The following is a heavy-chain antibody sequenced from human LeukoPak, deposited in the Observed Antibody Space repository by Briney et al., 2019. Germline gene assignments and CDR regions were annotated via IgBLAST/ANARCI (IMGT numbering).Heavy chain of an antibody. CDR2: VDASGST. J-gene: IGHJ5*02. Sequence: SDNLSVTCKVSGGYISSSGFCFSWSRPPPGNCLEWTRHVDASGSTYYNPSLKSRVTISVDRSKNQFSLKLSSVTAADTAVYYCARVFRITIFGVVPGGWFDPWGQGTLVTVSS. V-gene: IGHV4-30-2*01. D-gene: IGHD3-3*01. CDR1: GGYISSSGFC. CDR3: ARVFRITIFGVVPGGWFDP.